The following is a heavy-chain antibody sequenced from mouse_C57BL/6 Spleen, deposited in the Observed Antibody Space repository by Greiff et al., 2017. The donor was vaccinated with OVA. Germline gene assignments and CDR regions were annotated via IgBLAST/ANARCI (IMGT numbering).Heavy chain of an antibody. J-gene: IGHJ3*01. CDR3: AQIAALRGCIAY. Sequence: QVTLKVSGPGLLQPSQSLSLSCSFSGFSLSTSNMGIGWLRQPSGQGLVWLAHIWWNDDTYYNPSLMSRLTISKDTSNNPVFLKITSVDTADTATYYCAQIAALRGCIAYWGQGTLVTVSS. CDR1: GFSLSTSNMG. CDR2: IWWNDDT. V-gene: IGHV8-5*01.